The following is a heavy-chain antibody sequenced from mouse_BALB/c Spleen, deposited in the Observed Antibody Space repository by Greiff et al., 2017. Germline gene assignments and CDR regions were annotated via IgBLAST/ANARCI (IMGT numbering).Heavy chain of an antibody. D-gene: IGHD2-10*01. Sequence: EVQGVESGPELVKPGASVKIPCKASGYTFTDYNMDWVKQSHGKSLEWIGDINPNNGGTIYNQKFKGKATLTVDKSSSTAYMELRSLTSEDTAVYYCARKGSYYGNYGFAYWGQGTLVTVSA. CDR2: INPNNGGT. CDR1: GYTFTDYN. V-gene: IGHV1-18*01. J-gene: IGHJ3*01. CDR3: ARKGSYYGNYGFAY.